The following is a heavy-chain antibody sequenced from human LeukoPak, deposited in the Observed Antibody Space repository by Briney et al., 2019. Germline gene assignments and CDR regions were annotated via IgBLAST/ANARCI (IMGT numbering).Heavy chain of an antibody. CDR1: GFTFSDYA. CDR3: AKASSAYRPYFFDS. D-gene: IGHD3-16*01. CDR2: ISGGGAST. J-gene: IGHJ4*02. Sequence: GGSLRLSCAASGFTFSDYAMAWVRQAPGQGLEWVLAISGGGASTYYADSVKGRLTISRDNSKNTLFLEMSSLRAEDSALYYSAKASSAYRPYFFDSWGQGTLVTVSS. V-gene: IGHV3-23*01.